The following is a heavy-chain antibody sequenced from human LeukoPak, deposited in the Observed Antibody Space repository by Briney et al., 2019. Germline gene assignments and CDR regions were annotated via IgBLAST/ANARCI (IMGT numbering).Heavy chain of an antibody. J-gene: IGHJ3*02. D-gene: IGHD4-11*01. Sequence: GGSLRLSCAASGSTFSNYEMNWVRQAPGKGLEWVSYISSSGSTRYYADSVKGRFTISRDNAKNSLYLQMNTLRAEDTALYYCARDKWSTTRKDAFEIWGQGTMVTVSS. CDR1: GSTFSNYE. CDR3: ARDKWSTTRKDAFEI. CDR2: ISSSGSTR. V-gene: IGHV3-48*03.